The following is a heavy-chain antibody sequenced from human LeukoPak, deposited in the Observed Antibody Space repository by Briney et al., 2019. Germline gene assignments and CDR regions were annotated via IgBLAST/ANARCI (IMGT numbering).Heavy chain of an antibody. CDR1: GFTFRSYW. V-gene: IGHV3-7*01. Sequence: PGGSLRLSCAASGFTFRSYWMSWVRQAPGKGLEWVANINEDGSAKDYGDSVEGRFTISRDNAKNSRYLQMNSLAAEDTAGYFWASAPKENYFDFWGQGTLVTVSS. CDR3: ASAPKENYFDF. CDR2: INEDGSAK. J-gene: IGHJ4*02.